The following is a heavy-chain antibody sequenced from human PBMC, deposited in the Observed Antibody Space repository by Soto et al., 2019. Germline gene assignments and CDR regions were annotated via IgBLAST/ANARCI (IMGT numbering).Heavy chain of an antibody. V-gene: IGHV3-23*01. J-gene: IGHJ2*01. CDR3: AKSLVTTLTYISYLDL. Sequence: EVQLLESGGRLVQPGGSLRLSCAASGFTLSSYAMTWVRQAPGMGLEWVSGIAGSGASTFYAHSVKGRFSISRGKNTLFLQMNSLRADDTAVYYCAKSLVTTLTYISYLDLWSRGILVTVAS. CDR2: IAGSGAST. CDR1: GFTLSSYA. D-gene: IGHD4-4*01.